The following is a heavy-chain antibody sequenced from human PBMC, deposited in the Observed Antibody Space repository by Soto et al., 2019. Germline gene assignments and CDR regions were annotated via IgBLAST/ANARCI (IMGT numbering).Heavy chain of an antibody. J-gene: IGHJ4*02. V-gene: IGHV3-9*01. D-gene: IGHD5-12*01. Sequence: PGGSLRLSCAASGFTFDDYAMHWVRQAPGKGLEWVSGISWNSGSIGYADSVKGRFTISRDNAKNSLYLQMNSLRAEDTALYYCAKGEGYGPNAYFHYSGPGTLLTVSS. CDR1: GFTFDDYA. CDR2: ISWNSGSI. CDR3: AKGEGYGPNAYFHY.